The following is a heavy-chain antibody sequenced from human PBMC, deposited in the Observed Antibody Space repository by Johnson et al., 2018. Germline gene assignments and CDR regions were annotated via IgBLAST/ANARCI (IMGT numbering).Heavy chain of an antibody. CDR2: IYPGDSET. V-gene: IGHV5-51*01. CDR1: AYSFTSYW. D-gene: IGHD1-26*01. Sequence: VRLVQSGAEVKKPGESLKISCKGSAYSFTSYWIAWVRQMPGKGMEWMGIIYPGDSETRYSPSFQGQVTISDDKSLSTAYLQWSSVQASDTAMYYCARRGGNYVNAFDIWGQGTMVTVSS. CDR3: ARRGGNYVNAFDI. J-gene: IGHJ3*02.